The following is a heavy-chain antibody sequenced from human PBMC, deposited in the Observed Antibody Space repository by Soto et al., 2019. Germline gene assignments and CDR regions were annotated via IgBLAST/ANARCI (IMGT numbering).Heavy chain of an antibody. CDR2: IYDSGST. Sequence: SETLSLTCTVSGGSISTYYWSWIRQPPGKGLEWIGCIYDSGSTNYNPSLKNRVTISPDTSKNQFSLKLSSVTAADTAIYYCARYYYDSSGRNWFDPWGQGTLVTVSS. V-gene: IGHV4-59*08. J-gene: IGHJ5*02. CDR3: ARYYYDSSGRNWFDP. CDR1: GGSISTYY. D-gene: IGHD3-22*01.